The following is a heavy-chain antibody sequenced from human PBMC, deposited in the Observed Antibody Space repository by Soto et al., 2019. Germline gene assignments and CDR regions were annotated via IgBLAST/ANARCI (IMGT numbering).Heavy chain of an antibody. CDR1: GFTFSNYA. CDR2: ISGIGGST. Sequence: EVQLLESGGGLVQPGGSLRLSCAASGFTFSNYAVTWVRRAPGKGLEWVSTISGIGGSTYYADSVKGRFTISRDNSKSRLYLQMNSLRAEDTAVYYCAKDQGSSWYEIDYWAQGTLVTVS. D-gene: IGHD6-13*01. CDR3: AKDQGSSWYEIDY. J-gene: IGHJ4*02. V-gene: IGHV3-23*01.